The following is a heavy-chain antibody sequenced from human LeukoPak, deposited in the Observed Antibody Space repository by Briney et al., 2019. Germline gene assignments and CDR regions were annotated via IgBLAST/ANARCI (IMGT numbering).Heavy chain of an antibody. CDR1: EFTINRNA. Sequence: GGSLRLSCTASEFTINRNAMNWVRQAPGKGLEWVSIISGSGGSTYYADSVKGRFTISRDNSKNTLYLQMNSLRVEDTAVYYCATHTYFDYWGQGTLVTVSS. V-gene: IGHV3-23*01. CDR3: ATHTYFDY. J-gene: IGHJ4*02. CDR2: ISGSGGST.